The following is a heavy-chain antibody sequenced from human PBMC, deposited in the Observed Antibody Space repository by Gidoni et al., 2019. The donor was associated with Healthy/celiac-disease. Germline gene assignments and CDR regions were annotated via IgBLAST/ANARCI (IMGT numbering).Heavy chain of an antibody. CDR3: ARHFADIGLMVYASPLDKLFDP. J-gene: IGHJ5*02. CDR1: GGSISSSSYY. D-gene: IGHD2-8*01. V-gene: IGHV4-39*01. Sequence: QLQLQESGPGLVKPSETLSLTCTVSGGSISSSSYYWGWIRQPPGKGVEWIWSIYSSGSTYYNPSLKGRVTNSVNTSKNQFSLKVSLWTAADTAFYYWARHFADIGLMVYASPLDKLFDPLGQGTLV. CDR2: IYSSGST.